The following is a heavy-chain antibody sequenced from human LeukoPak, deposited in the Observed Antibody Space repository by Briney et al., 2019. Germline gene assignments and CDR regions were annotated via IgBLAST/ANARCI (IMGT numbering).Heavy chain of an antibody. CDR2: ISWNSGSI. CDR1: GFIFDDYA. D-gene: IGHD1-26*01. J-gene: IGHJ5*02. Sequence: GRSLRLSCAASGFIFDDYAMHWVRQAPGKGLEWVSGISWNSGSIGYADSVKGRFTISRDNAKNSLYLQMNSLRAEDTALYYCAEDKGGSYFTNWFDPWGQGTLVTVSS. CDR3: AEDKGGSYFTNWFDP. V-gene: IGHV3-9*01.